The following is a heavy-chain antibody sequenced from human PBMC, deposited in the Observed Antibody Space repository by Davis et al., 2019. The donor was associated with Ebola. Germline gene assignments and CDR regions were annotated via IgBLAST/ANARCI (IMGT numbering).Heavy chain of an antibody. J-gene: IGHJ4*02. CDR3: ARGLWDSYGSGLPKYFDI. CDR1: GFIFSAYS. V-gene: IGHV3-23*01. CDR2: ISGYGDDT. D-gene: IGHD3-10*01. Sequence: GESLKISCAGSGFIFSAYSMAWVRQAPGKGLEWVSSISGYGDDTYYADSVKGRFTISRDNSKNTVYLQMNSLRPEETAVYYCARGLWDSYGSGLPKYFDIWGQGTSVTVAS.